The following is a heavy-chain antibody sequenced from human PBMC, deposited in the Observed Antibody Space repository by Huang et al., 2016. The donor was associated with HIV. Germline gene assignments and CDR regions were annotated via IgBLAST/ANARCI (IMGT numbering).Heavy chain of an antibody. V-gene: IGHV1-46*01. Sequence: VRQAPGLGLEWMGIINPSGGSTNYAQKFQGRITLTRDTSTCTVYMELISLRSEDTAVYYCAREAVELTDAFDIWGQGTMVTVSS. D-gene: IGHD1-26*01. CDR3: AREAVELTDAFDI. CDR2: INPSGGST. J-gene: IGHJ3*02.